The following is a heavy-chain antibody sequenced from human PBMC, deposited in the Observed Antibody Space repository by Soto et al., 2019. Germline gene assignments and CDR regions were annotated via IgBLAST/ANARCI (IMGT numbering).Heavy chain of an antibody. Sequence: SETLSLTCTVSGGSSSSYYWSWIRQPPGKGLEWIGYIYYSGSTNYNPSLKSRVTISVDTSKNQFSLRLSSVTAADTAVYYCARDSSYCSGTSCSINWFDPWGQGTLVTVSS. V-gene: IGHV4-59*01. CDR3: ARDSSYCSGTSCSINWFDP. J-gene: IGHJ5*02. D-gene: IGHD2-2*01. CDR1: GGSSSSYY. CDR2: IYYSGST.